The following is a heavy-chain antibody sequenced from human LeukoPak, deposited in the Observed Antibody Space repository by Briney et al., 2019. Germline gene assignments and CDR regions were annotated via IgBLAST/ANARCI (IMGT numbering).Heavy chain of an antibody. CDR2: IYSSERT. Sequence: SETLSLTCAVSAGSITSSTYYWGWIRQPPGKGLEWVGSIYSSERTSYNPSLKSRVTISIDTSKNQFSLKLSSVTAADTAVYYCARPYRSGSYVAFDIWGQGTMVTVSS. V-gene: IGHV4-39*01. J-gene: IGHJ3*02. CDR3: ARPYRSGSYVAFDI. CDR1: AGSITSSTYY. D-gene: IGHD1-26*01.